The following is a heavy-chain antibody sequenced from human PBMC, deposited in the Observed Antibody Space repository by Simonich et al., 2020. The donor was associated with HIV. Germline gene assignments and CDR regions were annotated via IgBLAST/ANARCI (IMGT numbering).Heavy chain of an antibody. J-gene: IGHJ3*02. V-gene: IGHV4-39*07. Sequence: QLQLQESGPGLVKPSETLSLTCTVSGGSISSSSYYWGWIRQPPGKGLEWIGSIYHSGNTYYKPSLRSRVTISVDTSRNQFSLKLDSVTAADTAVYYCAISYSGSFPGHVFDIWGQGTMVTVSS. CDR3: AISYSGSFPGHVFDI. CDR1: GGSISSSSYY. CDR2: IYHSGNT. D-gene: IGHD1-26*01.